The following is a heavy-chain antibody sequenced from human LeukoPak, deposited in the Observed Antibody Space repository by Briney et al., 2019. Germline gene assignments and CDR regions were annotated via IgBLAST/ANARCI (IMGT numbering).Heavy chain of an antibody. CDR3: AKVSLSSTSPRYWYFDL. D-gene: IGHD2-2*01. CDR1: GFTFSSYS. Sequence: GGSLRLSCAASGFTFSSYSMNWVRQAPGEGLEWVSFISTSSSYIYYADSVKGRFTISRDNAKNSLYLQMNSLRAEDTALYYCAKVSLSSTSPRYWYFDLWGRGTLVTVSS. V-gene: IGHV3-21*04. J-gene: IGHJ2*01. CDR2: ISTSSSYI.